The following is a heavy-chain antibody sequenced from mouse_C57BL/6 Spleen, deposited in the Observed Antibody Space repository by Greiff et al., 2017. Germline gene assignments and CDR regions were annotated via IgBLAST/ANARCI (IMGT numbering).Heavy chain of an antibody. D-gene: IGHD2-13*01. Sequence: QVQLQQSGAELMTPGASVKLSCKATGYTFTGYWIEWVKQRPGHGLEWIGEILPGSGGTNYNEKFKGKATFTADTSSNTAYMQLSSLTTEDSAIYYCARYGDPAWFAYWGQGTLVTVSA. CDR1: GYTFTGYW. J-gene: IGHJ3*01. V-gene: IGHV1-9*01. CDR3: ARYGDPAWFAY. CDR2: ILPGSGGT.